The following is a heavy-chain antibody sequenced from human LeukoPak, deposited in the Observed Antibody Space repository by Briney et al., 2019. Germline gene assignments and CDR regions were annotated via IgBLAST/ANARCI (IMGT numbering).Heavy chain of an antibody. J-gene: IGHJ4*02. Sequence: SGPTLVHPTPPLTLTCTFSGFSLSTSGVGVGWIRQPPGKALEWLALIYWNDDKRYSPSLKSRLTITKDTSKNQVVLTVTNMDPVDTATYYCAREEMATIMDYWGQGTLVTVSS. CDR1: GFSLSTSGVG. CDR2: IYWNDDK. D-gene: IGHD5-24*01. V-gene: IGHV2-5*01. CDR3: AREEMATIMDY.